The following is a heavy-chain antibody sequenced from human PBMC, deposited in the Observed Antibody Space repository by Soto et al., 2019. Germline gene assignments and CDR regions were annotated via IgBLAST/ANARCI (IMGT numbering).Heavy chain of an antibody. CDR2: ISGSGGST. CDR1: GFTFSSYA. CDR3: AKDRVDFWSGPKFDY. J-gene: IGHJ4*02. V-gene: IGHV3-23*01. Sequence: EVQLLESGGGLVQPGGSLRLSCAASGFTFSSYAMSWVRQAPGKGLEWVSAISGSGGSTYYADSVKGRFTISRDNSKNTLYLQMNSLRAEDSAVYYCAKDRVDFWSGPKFDYWGQGTLVTVSS. D-gene: IGHD3-3*01.